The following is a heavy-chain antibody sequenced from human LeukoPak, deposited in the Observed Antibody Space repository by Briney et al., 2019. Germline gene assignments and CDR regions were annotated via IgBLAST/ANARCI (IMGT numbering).Heavy chain of an antibody. CDR3: AREWGLHMITFGGVPGFFDY. CDR2: INAGNGNT. J-gene: IGHJ4*02. Sequence: GASVKVSCKASGYTFTSYAMHWVRQAPGQRLEWMGWINAGNGNTKYSRKFQGRVTITRDTSASTAYMELSSLRSEDTAVYYCAREWGLHMITFGGVPGFFDYWGQGTLVTVSS. D-gene: IGHD3-16*01. V-gene: IGHV1-3*01. CDR1: GYTFTSYA.